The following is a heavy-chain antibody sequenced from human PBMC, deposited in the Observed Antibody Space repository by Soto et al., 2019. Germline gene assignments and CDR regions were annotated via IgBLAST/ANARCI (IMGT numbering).Heavy chain of an antibody. V-gene: IGHV3-74*02. D-gene: IGHD7-27*01. Sequence: EVQLVESGGGLVQPGGSLRLSCAASGFTFRTYWMQWVRQAPGKGLVWVSRIDNDGSSTNYADSVKGRFTISRDNAKDTLYLQMNSLSAEDSAVYYCAMGTMDVWGKGTTVSVSS. J-gene: IGHJ6*04. CDR2: IDNDGSST. CDR3: AMGTMDV. CDR1: GFTFRTYW.